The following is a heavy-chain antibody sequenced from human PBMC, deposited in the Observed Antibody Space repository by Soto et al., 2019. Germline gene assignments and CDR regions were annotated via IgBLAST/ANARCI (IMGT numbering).Heavy chain of an antibody. CDR3: ARLRRRIAARGGAFDI. CDR1: GYIFSSYR. J-gene: IGHJ3*02. CDR2: IYPGDSDT. Sequence: GESLKISGKGSGYIFSSYRIGWVRQMPGKGLEWMGIIYPGDSDTRYIPSLQGQVTISADKSISTAYLQWSSLKASDTAMYYCARLRRRIAARGGAFDIWGQGTMVTVSS. V-gene: IGHV5-51*01. D-gene: IGHD6-6*01.